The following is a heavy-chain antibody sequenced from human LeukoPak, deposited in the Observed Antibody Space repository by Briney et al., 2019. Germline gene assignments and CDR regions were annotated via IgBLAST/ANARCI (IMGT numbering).Heavy chain of an antibody. CDR3: ARATWDPNYYYYMDV. CDR1: GFTFSSYW. D-gene: IGHD1-26*01. CDR2: ISGSGGST. J-gene: IGHJ6*03. Sequence: PGGSLRLSCAASGFTFSSYWMSWVRQAPGKGLEWVSVISGSGGSTYYADSVKGRFTVSRDNSKNTLYLQMNSLRAEDTAVYFCARATWDPNYYYYMDVWGKGTTVTISS. V-gene: IGHV3-23*01.